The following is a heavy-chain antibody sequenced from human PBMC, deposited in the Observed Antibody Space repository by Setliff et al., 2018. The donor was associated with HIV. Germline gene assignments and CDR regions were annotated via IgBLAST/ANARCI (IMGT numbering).Heavy chain of an antibody. Sequence: ASVKVSCKTSGGTFSSFALSWVRQAPGQGLEWMGGIIPAFGTANYAQKFQVRVTITANESTGTAYMELSSLRSEDTAVYYCARDGLLVAGIRFDYWGQGTLVTVSS. D-gene: IGHD6-19*01. CDR1: GGTFSSFA. V-gene: IGHV1-69*13. J-gene: IGHJ4*02. CDR2: IIPAFGTA. CDR3: ARDGLLVAGIRFDY.